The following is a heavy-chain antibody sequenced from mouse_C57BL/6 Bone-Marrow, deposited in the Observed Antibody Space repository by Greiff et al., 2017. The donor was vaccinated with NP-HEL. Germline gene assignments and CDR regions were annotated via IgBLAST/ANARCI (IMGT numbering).Heavy chain of an antibody. D-gene: IGHD1-1*01. V-gene: IGHV1-81*01. CDR2: IYPRSGNT. J-gene: IGHJ2*01. Sequence: QVQLQQSGAELARPGASVKLSCKASGYTFTSYGISWVKQRTGQGLEWIGEIYPRSGNTYYNEKFKGKATMTADKSSSTAYMELRSLTSEASAVYFCARSGVTTVVVFDYWGQGTTLTVSS. CDR1: GYTFTSYG. CDR3: ARSGVTTVVVFDY.